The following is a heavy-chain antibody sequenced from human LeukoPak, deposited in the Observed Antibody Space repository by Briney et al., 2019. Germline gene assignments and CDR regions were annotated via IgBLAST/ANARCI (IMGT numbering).Heavy chain of an antibody. CDR1: GGSISSSSYY. CDR2: IYYSGST. Sequence: SETLSLTCTVSGGSISSSSYYWGWIRQPPGKGLEWIGSIYYSGSTYYNPSLQSRVTISVDRSKNQFSLKLSSVTAADTAVYYCARLYEGTVTGDHDAFDIWGQGTMVTVSS. D-gene: IGHD4-17*01. J-gene: IGHJ3*02. V-gene: IGHV4-39*01. CDR3: ARLYEGTVTGDHDAFDI.